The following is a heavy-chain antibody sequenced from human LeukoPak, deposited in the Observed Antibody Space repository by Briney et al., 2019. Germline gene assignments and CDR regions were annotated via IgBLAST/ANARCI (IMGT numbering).Heavy chain of an antibody. CDR1: GGSIRSSYYY. CDR2: INHSGST. V-gene: IGHV4-39*07. D-gene: IGHD6-19*01. CDR3: ARGLYSSGWYGYYYGMDV. Sequence: SETLSLTCTVSGGSIRSSYYYWGWIRQPPGKGLEWIGEINHSGSTNYNPSLKSRVTISVDTSKNQFSLKLSSVTAADTAVYYCARGLYSSGWYGYYYGMDVWGQGTTVTVSS. J-gene: IGHJ6*02.